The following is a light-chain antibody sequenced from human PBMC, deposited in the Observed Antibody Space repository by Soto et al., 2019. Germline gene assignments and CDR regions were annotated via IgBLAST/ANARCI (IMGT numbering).Light chain of an antibody. CDR3: SSYTSSSTLS. V-gene: IGLV2-14*01. J-gene: IGLJ1*01. Sequence: QSALAQPASVSGSPGQSITISCTGTSSDVGGYNYVSWYQQHPGKAPKLMIYEVSNRPSGVSNRFPGSKSGNTASLTISGLQAADEADYYCSSYTSSSTLSFGTGTKVTVL. CDR2: EVS. CDR1: SSDVGGYNY.